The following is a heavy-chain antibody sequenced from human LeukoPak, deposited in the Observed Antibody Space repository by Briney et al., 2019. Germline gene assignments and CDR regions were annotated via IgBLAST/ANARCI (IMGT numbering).Heavy chain of an antibody. CDR1: GGSIRSHY. CDR2: IYYSGST. V-gene: IGHV4-59*11. Sequence: SATLSLTCTVPGGSIRSHYWSWIRQPPGKGMEWIGYIYYSGSTNYNPSLKSRVTISVDTSKNQFSLKLSSVTAADTAVYYCARRKLVGASPFDYWGQGTLVTVSS. D-gene: IGHD1-26*01. J-gene: IGHJ4*02. CDR3: ARRKLVGASPFDY.